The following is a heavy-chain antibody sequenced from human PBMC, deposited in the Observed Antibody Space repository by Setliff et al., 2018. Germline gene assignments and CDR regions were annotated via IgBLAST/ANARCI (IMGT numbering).Heavy chain of an antibody. CDR1: GYSISSGYF. D-gene: IGHD3-3*01. CDR3: TRLYYTSRALYFDI. Sequence: PSETLSLTCAVSGYSISSGYFWTWVRQPAGKGLEWIGHIYITGNPNVNPSLKSRVAMSLDNSGNQFSLNLQSVTAADTAVYYCTRLYYTSRALYFDIWGQGHPVTVSS. V-gene: IGHV4-38-2*01. CDR2: IYITGNP. J-gene: IGHJ4*02.